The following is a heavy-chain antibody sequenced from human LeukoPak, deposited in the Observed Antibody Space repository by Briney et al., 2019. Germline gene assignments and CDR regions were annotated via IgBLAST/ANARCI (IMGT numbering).Heavy chain of an antibody. J-gene: IGHJ4*02. CDR3: GRPLQRGSWTQRALDY. D-gene: IGHD3-10*01. CDR1: GYTFTSYD. CDR2: MNPNSGNA. V-gene: IGHV1-8*01. Sequence: ASVKVSCKASGYTFTSYDISWVRQATGQGLEWMGWMNPNSGNAGYAQRFQGRVTMTRNNSISTAYMEMTSLRSEDTAVYYCGRPLQRGSWTQRALDYWGQGTLVTVSS.